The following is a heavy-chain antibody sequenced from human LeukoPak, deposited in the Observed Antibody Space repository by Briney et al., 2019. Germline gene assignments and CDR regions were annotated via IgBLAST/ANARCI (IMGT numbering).Heavy chain of an antibody. CDR1: GGTFSSYA. J-gene: IGHJ6*04. D-gene: IGHD3-10*01. CDR2: IIPIFGTA. CDR3: ARDRTGSGCMDV. Sequence: SVKVSCEASGGTFSSYAISWVRQAPGQGLEWMGGIIPIFGTANYAQKFQGRVTITADESTSTAYMELSSLRSEDTAVYYCARDRTGSGCMDVWGKGTTVTVSS. V-gene: IGHV1-69*01.